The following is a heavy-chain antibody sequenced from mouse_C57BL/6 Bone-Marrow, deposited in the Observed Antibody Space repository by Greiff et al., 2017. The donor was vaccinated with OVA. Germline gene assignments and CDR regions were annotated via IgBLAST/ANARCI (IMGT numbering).Heavy chain of an antibody. CDR2: ISNLAYSI. CDR3: ARQRLANFHFDY. V-gene: IGHV5-15*01. CDR1: GFTFSDYG. J-gene: IGHJ2*01. Sequence: DVKLVESGGGLVQPGGSLKLSCAASGFTFSDYGMPWVRQAPRKGPEWVAFISNLAYSIYYADTVTGRFTISRENAKNTLYLEMSSLRSEDTAMYYCARQRLANFHFDYWGQGTTLTVSS. D-gene: IGHD1-1*01.